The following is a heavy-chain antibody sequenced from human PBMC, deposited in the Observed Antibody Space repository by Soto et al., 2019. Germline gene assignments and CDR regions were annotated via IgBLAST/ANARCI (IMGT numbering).Heavy chain of an antibody. CDR1: GGSISSSSYY. D-gene: IGHD6-13*01. CDR3: AREGAAATNWFDT. Sequence: SETLSLTCTVSGGSISSSSYYWGWIRQPPGKGLEWIGSIYYSGSTYDNPSLKSRVTISVDTSKNQFSLKLSSVTAADTAVYYCAREGAAATNWFDTWGQGTLVTVSS. CDR2: IYYSGST. V-gene: IGHV4-39*02. J-gene: IGHJ5*02.